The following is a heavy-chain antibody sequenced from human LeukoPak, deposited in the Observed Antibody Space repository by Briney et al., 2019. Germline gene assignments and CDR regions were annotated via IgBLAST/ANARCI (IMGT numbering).Heavy chain of an antibody. D-gene: IGHD3-22*01. J-gene: IGHJ4*02. CDR2: FYYSGST. V-gene: IGHV4-59*08. Sequence: PSETLSLTCSVSGVSISSYYWSWIRQPPGKGLEWIGYFYYSGSTNYNPSLKSRVTISVDTSKNQFSLKLSSVTAADTAVYYCARRASSGYYYLEDWGQGSLVTVSS. CDR3: ARRASSGYYYLED. CDR1: GVSISSYY.